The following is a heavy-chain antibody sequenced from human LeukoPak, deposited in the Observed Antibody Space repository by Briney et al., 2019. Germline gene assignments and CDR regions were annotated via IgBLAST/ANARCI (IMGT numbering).Heavy chain of an antibody. J-gene: IGHJ4*02. CDR3: ARGNIWSPAATLDY. V-gene: IGHV4-34*01. Sequence: PSETLSLTCAVYGGSFSGYYWSWIRQPPGKGLEWIGEINHSGSTNYNPSLKSRVTISVDTSKNQFSLKLSSATAADTAVYYCARGNIWSPAATLDYWGQGTLVTVSS. CDR2: INHSGST. CDR1: GGSFSGYY. D-gene: IGHD2-2*01.